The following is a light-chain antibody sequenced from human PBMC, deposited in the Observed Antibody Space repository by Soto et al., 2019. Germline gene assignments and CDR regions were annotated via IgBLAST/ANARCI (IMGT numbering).Light chain of an antibody. CDR1: QSVSSAY. J-gene: IGKJ1*01. CDR2: DVS. CDR3: QQYGTSPET. Sequence: EIVLTQSPGTLSLSPGERATLSCRASQSVSSAYLAWYQQKPGQAPRLLIYDVSSRATGIPDRFSGSGSGTDFTLTVSRLEPEDFEVHYCQQYGTSPETFGQGTKVEIX. V-gene: IGKV3-20*01.